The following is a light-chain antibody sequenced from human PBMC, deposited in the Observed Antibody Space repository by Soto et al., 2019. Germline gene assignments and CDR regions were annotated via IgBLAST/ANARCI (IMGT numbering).Light chain of an antibody. V-gene: IGKV3-15*01. CDR2: GAS. CDR3: QQYNNWPIP. J-gene: IGKJ5*01. CDR1: QNVNSN. Sequence: EIVMTQSPVTLSVSPGERATLSCRASQNVNSNLAWYQQTPGQAPRLLIYGASTRATGIPVRFSGSGSGTEFTLTISSLQSEGFAVYYCQQYNNWPIPFGQGTRLEIK.